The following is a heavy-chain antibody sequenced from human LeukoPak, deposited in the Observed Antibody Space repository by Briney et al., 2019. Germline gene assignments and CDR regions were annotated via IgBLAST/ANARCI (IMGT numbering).Heavy chain of an antibody. Sequence: SETLSLTCTVSGASISSYYWSWIRQPPGKRLEWIGYIYYSGSTNYNPSLKSRVTISVDTSKNQFSLKLSSVTAADTAVYYCARAILQRLVSAAFDTWGRGTMVTVSS. J-gene: IGHJ3*02. CDR2: IYYSGST. CDR3: ARAILQRLVSAAFDT. V-gene: IGHV4-59*01. D-gene: IGHD1-1*01. CDR1: GASISSYY.